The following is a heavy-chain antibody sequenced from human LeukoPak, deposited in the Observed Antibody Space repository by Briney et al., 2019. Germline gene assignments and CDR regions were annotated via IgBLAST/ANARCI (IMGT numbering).Heavy chain of an antibody. CDR2: IYYSGST. Sequence: SETLSLTCTVSGGSVSSSNYYWGWIRQPPGKGLEWIGSIYYSGSTYYNPSLKSRVTMSVDTSKNQFSLKLSSVTAADTAVYYCARDRGTWNDDGFDYWGQGTLVTVSS. D-gene: IGHD1-1*01. J-gene: IGHJ4*02. V-gene: IGHV4-39*07. CDR1: GGSVSSSNYY. CDR3: ARDRGTWNDDGFDY.